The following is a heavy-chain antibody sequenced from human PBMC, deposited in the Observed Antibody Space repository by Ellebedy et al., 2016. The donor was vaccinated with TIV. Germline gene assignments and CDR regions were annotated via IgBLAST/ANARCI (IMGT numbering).Heavy chain of an antibody. J-gene: IGHJ3*02. CDR2: ISGSGGST. CDR1: GFTFSGYG. CDR3: AKDGAVRGVHDAFDI. D-gene: IGHD3-10*01. Sequence: GGSLRLSXVASGFTFSGYGMSWVRQAPGKGLEWVSGISGSGGSTYYADSVKGRFTISRDNSKNTLYLQMNSLRAEDTAVYYCAKDGAVRGVHDAFDIWGQGTMVTVSS. V-gene: IGHV3-23*01.